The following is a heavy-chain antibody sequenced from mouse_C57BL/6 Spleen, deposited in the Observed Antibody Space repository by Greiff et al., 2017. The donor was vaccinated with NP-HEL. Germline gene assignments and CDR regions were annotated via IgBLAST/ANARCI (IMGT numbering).Heavy chain of an antibody. CDR2: INPSNGGT. D-gene: IGHD2-3*01. J-gene: IGHJ1*03. CDR1: GYTFTSYW. Sequence: QVQLQQPGTELVKPGASVKLSCKASGYTFTSYWMPWVKQRPGQGLEWIGNINPSNGGTNYNEKFKSKATLTVDKSSSTAYMQLSSLTSEDSAVYYCARWLLFYWYFDVWGTGTTVTVSS. CDR3: ARWLLFYWYFDV. V-gene: IGHV1-53*01.